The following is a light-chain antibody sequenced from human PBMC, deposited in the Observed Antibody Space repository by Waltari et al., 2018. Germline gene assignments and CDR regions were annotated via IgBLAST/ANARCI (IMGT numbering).Light chain of an antibody. CDR1: SLRSYY. J-gene: IGLJ2*01. CDR3: NSRDTSGNHVV. V-gene: IGLV3-19*01. Sequence: SSELTQDPAVSVALGQTVRITCQGDSLRSYYASWYQQKPGQAPVLVIYGKNNRPSGIPDLFAGSTAGNTASLTISGAHAEDEADYYCNSRDTSGNHVVFGGGTKLTVL. CDR2: GKN.